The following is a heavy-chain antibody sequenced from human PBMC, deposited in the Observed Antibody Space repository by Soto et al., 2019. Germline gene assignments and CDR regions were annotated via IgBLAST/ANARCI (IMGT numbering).Heavy chain of an antibody. D-gene: IGHD3-16*01. V-gene: IGHV1-2*02. J-gene: IGHJ6*02. CDR3: ARRPMWRPPVITDYAMNV. CDR2: VDPNNGDT. CDR1: GYPFTDYY. Sequence: QVQLVQSGAEVKKPGASVRVSCKASGYPFTDYYMHWVRQAPGQGPEWLGWVDPNNGDTHYVQKFQGRVTMTADMSISTAYMELTRLTSADTALYFCARRPMWRPPVITDYAMNVWGQGTAVTVSS.